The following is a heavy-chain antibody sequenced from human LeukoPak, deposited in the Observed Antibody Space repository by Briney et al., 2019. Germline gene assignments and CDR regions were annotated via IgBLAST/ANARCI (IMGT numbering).Heavy chain of an antibody. CDR1: GGTFSSYA. CDR2: IIPIFGTA. Sequence: ASVKVSCKXSGGTFSSYAISWVRQAPRQGLEWMGGIIPIFGTANYAQKFQGRVTITTDESTSTAYMELSSLRSEDTAVYYCASSGRGVIITDAFDIWGQGTMVTVSS. CDR3: ASSGRGVIITDAFDI. V-gene: IGHV1-69*05. J-gene: IGHJ3*02. D-gene: IGHD3-10*01.